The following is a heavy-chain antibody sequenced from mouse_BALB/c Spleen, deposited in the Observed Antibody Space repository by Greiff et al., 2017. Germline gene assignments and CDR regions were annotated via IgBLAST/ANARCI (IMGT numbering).Heavy chain of an antibody. V-gene: IGHV2-2*02. Sequence: VKLQESGPGLVAPSQSLSITCTVSGFSLTGYGVHWVRQSPGKGLEWLGVIWSGGSTDYTAAFISRLSISKDNSKSQVFFKMNSLQANDTAKYYCARAYVNYYFDYWGQGTTLTVSA. CDR1: GFSLTGYG. CDR3: ARAYVNYYFDY. D-gene: IGHD2-1*01. J-gene: IGHJ2*01. CDR2: IWSGGST.